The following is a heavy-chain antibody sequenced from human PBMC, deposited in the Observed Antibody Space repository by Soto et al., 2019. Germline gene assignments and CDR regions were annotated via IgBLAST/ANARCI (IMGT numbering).Heavy chain of an antibody. CDR1: GYTFTSYD. V-gene: IGHV1-8*01. J-gene: IGHJ4*02. D-gene: IGHD5-18*01. Sequence: ASVKVSCKASGYTFTSYDINWVRQATGQGLEWMGWMNPNSGNTGYAQKFQGRVTMTRNTSISTAYMELSSLRSEDTAVYYCARAGYGFGYMGYCGQLYLVTVSS. CDR2: MNPNSGNT. CDR3: ARAGYGFGYMGY.